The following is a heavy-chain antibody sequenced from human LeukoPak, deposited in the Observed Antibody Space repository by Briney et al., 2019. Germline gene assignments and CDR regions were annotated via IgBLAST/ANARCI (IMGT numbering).Heavy chain of an antibody. D-gene: IGHD6-13*01. CDR2: IYYSGST. CDR3: ARGGSSWLNWFDP. J-gene: IGHJ5*02. Sequence: SETLSLTCTVSGGSISRYYWSWIRQPPGKGLAGIGYIYYSGSTNYNPSLKSRVTISVDTSKNQFSLKLSSVTAADTAVYYCARGGSSWLNWFDPWGQGTLVTVSS. CDR1: GGSISRYY. V-gene: IGHV4-59*01.